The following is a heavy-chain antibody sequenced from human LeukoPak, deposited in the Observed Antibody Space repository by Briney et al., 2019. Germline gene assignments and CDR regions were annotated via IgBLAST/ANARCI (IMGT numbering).Heavy chain of an antibody. Sequence: QPGGSLRHSCAASGFTLDAYAMHWVRQAPRKGLEWVSLISGDGGSTYYTDSVKGRFTISRDNSKNSLYLQMNSLSTDDTALYSCEKSTDTAMVEYWFDPWGQGTLVTVSS. CDR2: ISGDGGST. V-gene: IGHV3-43*02. D-gene: IGHD5-18*01. CDR1: GFTLDAYA. CDR3: EKSTDTAMVEYWFDP. J-gene: IGHJ5*02.